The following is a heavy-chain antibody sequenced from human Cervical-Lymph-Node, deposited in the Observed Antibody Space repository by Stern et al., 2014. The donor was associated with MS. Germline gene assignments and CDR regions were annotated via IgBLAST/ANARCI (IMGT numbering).Heavy chain of an antibody. Sequence: QVQLQESGPGLVKPSETLSLTCTVSGGSISSYYWSWIRQPPGKGKERLGYIYYSGSTNYNSSLKSRVTISVDKSKNQFSLKLSSVTAADTAVYYCARGAGWFDPWGQGTLVTVSS. CDR3: ARGAGWFDP. CDR1: GGSISSYY. CDR2: IYYSGST. J-gene: IGHJ5*02. V-gene: IGHV4-59*01.